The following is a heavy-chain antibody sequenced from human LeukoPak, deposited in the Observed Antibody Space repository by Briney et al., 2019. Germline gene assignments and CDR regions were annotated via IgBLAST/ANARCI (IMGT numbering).Heavy chain of an antibody. V-gene: IGHV1-46*01. CDR1: GYTFTTYF. Sequence: ASVKVSCKASGYTFTTYFMYWVLQAPGQGLEWMGIINPVDGSTTYAQKFQGRVTLTRDMSTSIVYMELSSLKSEDTAVYYCARGAQFTIFEPFDPWGQGTLVTVSS. CDR3: ARGAQFTIFEPFDP. CDR2: INPVDGST. D-gene: IGHD3-3*01. J-gene: IGHJ5*02.